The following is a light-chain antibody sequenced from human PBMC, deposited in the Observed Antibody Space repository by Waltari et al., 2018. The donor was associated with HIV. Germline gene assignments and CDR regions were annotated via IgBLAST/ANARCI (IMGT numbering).Light chain of an antibody. J-gene: IGKJ1*01. CDR3: QQRSNWPRT. V-gene: IGKV3-11*01. CDR2: DAS. CDR1: QSVSSY. Sequence: EVVLTQSPATLSLSPGERATLSGRASQSVSSYLAWYRQKPGQAPRLLIYDASNRATGIPARFSGSGSGSDCTRTISSRELEDFAVYYCQQRSNWPRTFGQGTKVEIK.